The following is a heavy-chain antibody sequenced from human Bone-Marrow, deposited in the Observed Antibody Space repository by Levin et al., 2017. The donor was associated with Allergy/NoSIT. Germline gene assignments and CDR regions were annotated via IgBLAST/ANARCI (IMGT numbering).Heavy chain of an antibody. CDR2: IHYSGNR. CDR3: ARDDDDDPPPDIDY. V-gene: IGHV4-59*01. Sequence: SETLSLTCTVSGASIRSFYWSWIRQTPGKGLEWIGNIHYSGNRNYNPSLQSRVTMSVDRSKNQVSLRLNSVTTADTAVYYCARDDDDDPPPDIDYWGQGALVTVST. D-gene: IGHD1-1*01. J-gene: IGHJ4*02. CDR1: GASIRSFY.